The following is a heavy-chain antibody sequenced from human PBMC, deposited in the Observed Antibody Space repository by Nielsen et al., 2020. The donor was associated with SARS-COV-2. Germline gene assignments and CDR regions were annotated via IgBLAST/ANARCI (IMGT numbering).Heavy chain of an antibody. V-gene: IGHV4-59*12. CDR2: IYYTGST. CDR3: ARVSAAHYHYYYYMDV. CDR1: GGSISSYY. Sequence: SETLSLTCTVSGGSISSYYWSWIRQPPGKGLEWIGYIYYTGSTNYNPSLKSRVTISFDTSKNQFSLKLTSVLAADTAIYYCARVSAAHYHYYYYMDVWGKGTTVTVSS. D-gene: IGHD6-13*01. J-gene: IGHJ6*03.